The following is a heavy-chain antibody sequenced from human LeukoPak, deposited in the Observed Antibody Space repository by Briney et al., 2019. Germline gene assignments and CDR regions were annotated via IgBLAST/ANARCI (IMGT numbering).Heavy chain of an antibody. D-gene: IGHD1-1*01. CDR1: GFIFSSNW. V-gene: IGHV3-23*01. Sequence: PGGSLRLSCAASGFIFSSNWMHWVRHTPGKGLEWVSAISGSGGSTYYADSVKGRFTISRDRPKNTLYLQMNSLRVEDTAVYYCTRGPNDYFKWGQGTLVTVSS. J-gene: IGHJ4*02. CDR3: TRGPNDYFK. CDR2: ISGSGGST.